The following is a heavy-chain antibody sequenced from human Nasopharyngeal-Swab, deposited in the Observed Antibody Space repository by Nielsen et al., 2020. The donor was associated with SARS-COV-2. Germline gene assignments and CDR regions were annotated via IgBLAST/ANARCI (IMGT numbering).Heavy chain of an antibody. Sequence: RQAPGKGLEWIGYIYYSGSTYYNPSLKSRVTISVDTSKNQFSLKLSSVTAADTAVYYCARGARITIFGLVSQLDVWGQGTTVTVSS. CDR2: IYYSGST. V-gene: IGHV4-31*02. D-gene: IGHD3-3*01. J-gene: IGHJ6*02. CDR3: ARGARITIFGLVSQLDV.